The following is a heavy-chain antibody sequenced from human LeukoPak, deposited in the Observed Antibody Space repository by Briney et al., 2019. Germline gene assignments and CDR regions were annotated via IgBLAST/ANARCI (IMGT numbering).Heavy chain of an antibody. CDR2: ISAYNGNT. J-gene: IGHJ6*03. V-gene: IGHV1-18*01. D-gene: IGHD3-3*01. Sequence: ASVSVSCKASGYTFTSYGISWVRQAPGQGLEWMGWISAYNGNTNYAQKLQGRVTITTDTSTRTAYMELRSLRSDDTAVYYCARRYDFWSGYPIYYYYYIDVWGKGTTVTVSS. CDR3: ARRYDFWSGYPIYYYYYIDV. CDR1: GYTFTSYG.